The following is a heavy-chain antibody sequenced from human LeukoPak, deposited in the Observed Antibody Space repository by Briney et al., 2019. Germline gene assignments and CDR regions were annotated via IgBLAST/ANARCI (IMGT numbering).Heavy chain of an antibody. CDR2: IIPILGIA. D-gene: IGHD4-4*01. J-gene: IGHJ6*02. CDR1: GGTFSSYA. CDR3: ARDDYSNHVRYGMDV. Sequence: SVKVSCKASGGTFSSYAISWVRQAPGQGLEWMGRIIPILGIANYAQKFQGRVTITADKSTSTAYMELSSLRAEDTAVYYCARDDYSNHVRYGMDVWGQGTTVTVSS. V-gene: IGHV1-69*04.